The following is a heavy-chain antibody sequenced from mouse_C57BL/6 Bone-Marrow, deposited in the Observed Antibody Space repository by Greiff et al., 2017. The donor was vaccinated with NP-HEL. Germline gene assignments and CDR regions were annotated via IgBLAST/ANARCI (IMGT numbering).Heavy chain of an antibody. D-gene: IGHD1-1*01. J-gene: IGHJ2*01. CDR1: GYTFTSYG. CDR3: AGELLRYFDY. V-gene: IGHV1-81*01. Sequence: VQLQQSGAELARPGASVKLSCKASGYTFTSYGISWVKQRTGQGLEWIGEIYPRSGNTYYNEKFKGKATLTADKSSSTAYMELRSLTSEDSAVYFCAGELLRYFDYWGKGTTLTVSS. CDR2: IYPRSGNT.